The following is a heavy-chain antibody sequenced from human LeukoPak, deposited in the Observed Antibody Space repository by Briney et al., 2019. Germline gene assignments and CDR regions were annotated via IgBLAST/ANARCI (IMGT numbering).Heavy chain of an antibody. CDR2: YSSTGDS. V-gene: IGHV4-59*01. Sequence: SETLSLTCTVSSDSIGNYYWTWIRQSPGKRLEWLGYYSSTGDSEYNPSLKSRVTMSVDMSKNQFSLTLTSVTAADTAVYFCARGYHWNYGWFDPWGQGTLVTVSS. D-gene: IGHD1-7*01. J-gene: IGHJ5*02. CDR1: SDSIGNYY. CDR3: ARGYHWNYGWFDP.